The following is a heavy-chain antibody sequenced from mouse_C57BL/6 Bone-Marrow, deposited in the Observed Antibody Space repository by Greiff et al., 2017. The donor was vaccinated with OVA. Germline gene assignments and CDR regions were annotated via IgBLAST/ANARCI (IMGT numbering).Heavy chain of an antibody. V-gene: IGHV1-4*01. Sequence: QVQLKQSGAELARPGASVKMSCKASGYTFTSYTMHWVKQRPGQGLEWIGYINPSSGYTKYNQKFKDKATLTADKSSSTAYMQLSSLTSEDSAVYYCAREDGNWFAYWGQETLVTVSA. CDR1: GYTFTSYT. D-gene: IGHD2-1*01. J-gene: IGHJ3*01. CDR2: INPSSGYT. CDR3: AREDGNWFAY.